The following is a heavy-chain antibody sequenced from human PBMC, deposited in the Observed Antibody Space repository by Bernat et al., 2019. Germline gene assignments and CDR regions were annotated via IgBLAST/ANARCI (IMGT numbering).Heavy chain of an antibody. CDR2: IKQDGSEK. CDR1: GFTFYSYW. D-gene: IGHD2/OR15-2a*01. CDR3: ARVARIYNYYMDV. J-gene: IGHJ6*03. Sequence: EVQLVESGGDLVQPGGSLRLSCAASGFTFYSYWMTWVRQAPGKGLEWVANIKQDGSEKYYVDSVKGRFTISRDNAKNSLYLQMNTLRAEDTAVYYCARVARIYNYYMDVWGKGTTVTVSS. V-gene: IGHV3-7*03.